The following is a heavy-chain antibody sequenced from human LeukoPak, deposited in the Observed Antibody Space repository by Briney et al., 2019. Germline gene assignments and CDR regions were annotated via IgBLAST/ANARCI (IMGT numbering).Heavy chain of an antibody. CDR1: GFTFSSYW. CDR2: IKQDGSEK. D-gene: IGHD3-9*01. J-gene: IGHJ6*02. Sequence: QPGGSLRLSCAASGFTFSSYWMSWVRQAPGKGLEWVANIKQDGSEKYYAGSVKGRFTISRDNAKNSLYLQMNSLRAEDTAVYYCARESRYFDWFPIMDVWGQGTTVTVSS. CDR3: ARESRYFDWFPIMDV. V-gene: IGHV3-7*01.